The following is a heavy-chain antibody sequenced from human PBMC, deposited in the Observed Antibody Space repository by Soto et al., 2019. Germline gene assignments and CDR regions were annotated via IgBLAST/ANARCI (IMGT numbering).Heavy chain of an antibody. CDR2: ISGSGGST. V-gene: IGHV3-23*01. Sequence: GGSLRLSCAASGFTFSSYAMSWVRQAPGKGLERVSVISGSGGSTYYADSVKGRFSISRDNSKNTLYLQMNSLRAEDTAVYYWAKGGPDYGSGSYDYWGQGTLVTVSS. J-gene: IGHJ4*02. D-gene: IGHD3-10*01. CDR1: GFTFSSYA. CDR3: AKGGPDYGSGSYDY.